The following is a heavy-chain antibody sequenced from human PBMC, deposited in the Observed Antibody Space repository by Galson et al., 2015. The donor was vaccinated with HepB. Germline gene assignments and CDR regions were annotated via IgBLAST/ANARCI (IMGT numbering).Heavy chain of an antibody. V-gene: IGHV1-3*01. CDR2: INVGNGNT. Sequence: SVKAACKASAYTFTRHAIDWVRHAPGQRLEWLGWINVGNGNTKYSQKFQGRVTITRDTSGSTAYIELSSLRSGDTAVYYCAREGATGYLFDSFDMWGQGTMVTVSS. CDR1: AYTFTRHA. D-gene: IGHD5-12*01. CDR3: AREGATGYLFDSFDM. J-gene: IGHJ3*02.